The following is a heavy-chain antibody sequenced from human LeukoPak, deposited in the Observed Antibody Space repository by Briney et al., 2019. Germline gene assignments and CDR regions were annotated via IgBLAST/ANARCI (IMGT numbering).Heavy chain of an antibody. CDR2: IYYSGST. J-gene: IGHJ4*02. CDR1: GGSISSYY. Sequence: PSETLSLTFTVSGGSISSYYWSWIRQPPGKGLEWIGYIYYSGSTNYNPSLKSRVTISVDTSKNQFSLKLSSVTAADTAVYYCARGFYSSGWYVVYWGQGTLVTVSS. CDR3: ARGFYSSGWYVVY. V-gene: IGHV4-59*12. D-gene: IGHD6-19*01.